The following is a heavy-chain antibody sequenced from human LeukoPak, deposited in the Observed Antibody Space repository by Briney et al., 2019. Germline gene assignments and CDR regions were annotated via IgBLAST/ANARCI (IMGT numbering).Heavy chain of an antibody. D-gene: IGHD6-19*01. CDR2: IRNDGSNK. Sequence: PGGSLRLSCAASGFTFSSYGMHWVRQAPGKGLEWVAFIRNDGSNKYYADSVKGRFTISRDNSKNTLYLQMNSLRAEDTAVYYCAKDGSGWDFDYWGQGTLVTVSS. CDR3: AKDGSGWDFDY. CDR1: GFTFSSYG. V-gene: IGHV3-30*02. J-gene: IGHJ4*02.